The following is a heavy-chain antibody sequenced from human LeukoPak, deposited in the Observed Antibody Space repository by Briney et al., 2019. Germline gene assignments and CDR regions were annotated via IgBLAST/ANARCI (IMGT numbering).Heavy chain of an antibody. CDR2: IIPIFGTA. Sequence: SVNVSCTASGGTFSSYAISWVRQAPGQGLEWMGGIIPIFGTANYAPKFQGRVTITADESTSTAYMELSSLRSEDTAVYYCARDFWSNYGMDVWGQGTTVTVSS. V-gene: IGHV1-69*13. D-gene: IGHD3-3*01. CDR1: GGTFSSYA. J-gene: IGHJ6*02. CDR3: ARDFWSNYGMDV.